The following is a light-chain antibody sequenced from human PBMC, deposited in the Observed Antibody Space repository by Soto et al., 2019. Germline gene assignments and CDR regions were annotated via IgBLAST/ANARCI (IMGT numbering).Light chain of an antibody. CDR1: QSISSW. V-gene: IGKV1-5*03. CDR2: KAS. Sequence: DIQMTQSPSTLSASVGDRVTITCRASQSISSWLAWYQQKPGKAPKLLIYKASTLQSGVPSRFSGIGSGTEFSLSISSLQPDDFATYYCQQCYKGWTFGQGTKVDIK. CDR3: QQCYKGWT. J-gene: IGKJ1*01.